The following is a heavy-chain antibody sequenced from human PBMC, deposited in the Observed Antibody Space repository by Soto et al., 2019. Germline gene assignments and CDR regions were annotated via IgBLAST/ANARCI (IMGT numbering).Heavy chain of an antibody. V-gene: IGHV3-23*01. D-gene: IGHD3-10*01. CDR2: ISGNGANT. CDR1: GLTFSTYA. J-gene: IGHJ4*02. Sequence: EVQLLGSGGGLVQPGGSLRLSCAASGLTFSTYAMSWVRQAPGKGLEWVSSISGNGANTYYTDSVKGRFIISRDNSKNTLFLQMHSLSAEETALYYCAKDRPNYYGSGGGYYKAGGDYWGQGTLVTVSS. CDR3: AKDRPNYYGSGGGYYKAGGDY.